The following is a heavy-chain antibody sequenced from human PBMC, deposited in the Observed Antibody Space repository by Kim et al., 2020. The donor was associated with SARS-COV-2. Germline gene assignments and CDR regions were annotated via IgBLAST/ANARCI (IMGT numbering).Heavy chain of an antibody. J-gene: IGHJ3*02. CDR3: ARYMFAVAQRTFDI. D-gene: IGHD6-19*01. Sequence: VDSLKGRFTIARDNAKNSLYLQRNSLRVEDTAVYYCARYMFAVAQRTFDIWGQGTKVTVSS. V-gene: IGHV3-7*01.